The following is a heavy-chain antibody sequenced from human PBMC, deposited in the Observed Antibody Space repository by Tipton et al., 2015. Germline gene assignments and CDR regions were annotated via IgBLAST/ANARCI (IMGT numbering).Heavy chain of an antibody. D-gene: IGHD6-25*01. CDR1: GGSVTSGSYY. Sequence: LRLSCTVSGGSVTSGSYYWNWIRQPLGQGLEWIGYIYYSGSTSYNPSLKSRVTISTDTSKNQFSLKLRSVTAADTAVYYCARADAALDYWGQGTLVTVSS. V-gene: IGHV4-61*01. CDR2: IYYSGST. J-gene: IGHJ4*02. CDR3: ARADAALDY.